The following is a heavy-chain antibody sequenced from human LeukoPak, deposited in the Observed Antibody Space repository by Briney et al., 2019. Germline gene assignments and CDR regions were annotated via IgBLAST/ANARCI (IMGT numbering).Heavy chain of an antibody. CDR1: GITFSSYG. Sequence: GGSLRLSCAASGITFSSYGMSWVRQAPGKGLECVAKIREDGNEKHYVDSVKGRFTISRDNAKNSLFLQMNNLRVDDTAVYYCVRDYRGGWNDYWGQGTLVTVSS. D-gene: IGHD1-26*01. CDR2: IREDGNEK. CDR3: VRDYRGGWNDY. J-gene: IGHJ4*02. V-gene: IGHV3-7*01.